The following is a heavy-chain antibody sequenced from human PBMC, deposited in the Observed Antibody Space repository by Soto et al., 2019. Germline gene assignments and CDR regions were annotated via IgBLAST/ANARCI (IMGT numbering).Heavy chain of an antibody. J-gene: IGHJ5*02. CDR1: GYTFTGYF. V-gene: IGHV1-2*02. CDR2: INPNTGGT. D-gene: IGHD5-12*01. CDR3: ARVASWAARAWFDP. Sequence: QVQLVQSGAEVKKPGASVKVSCMAFGYTFTGYFIHWVREVPEQGLEYMGWINPNTGGTDYAQKFQGRVTMTRDTSISTGFMEMKRLTSGDTAVYYCARVASWAARAWFDPWAQGTLVTVPS.